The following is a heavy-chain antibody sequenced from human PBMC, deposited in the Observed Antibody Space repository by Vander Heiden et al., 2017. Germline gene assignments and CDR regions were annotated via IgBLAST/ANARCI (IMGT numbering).Heavy chain of an antibody. CDR1: GYTFSSYG. V-gene: IGHV1-18*04. D-gene: IGHD4-17*01. Sequence: QVQLVQSGAEVKKPGASVKVSCKASGYTFSSYGISWVRQDPGQGLEWMGWITAYIGNTKYAQNLQGRVTMTTDTSTSTAYMELRSLRSDDTAVYYCARWGDDYVDAHFDYWGQGTLVTVSS. J-gene: IGHJ4*02. CDR3: ARWGDDYVDAHFDY. CDR2: ITAYIGNT.